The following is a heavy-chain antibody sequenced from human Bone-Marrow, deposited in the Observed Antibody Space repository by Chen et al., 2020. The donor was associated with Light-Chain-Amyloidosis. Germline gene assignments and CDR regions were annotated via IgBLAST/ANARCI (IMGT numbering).Heavy chain of an antibody. D-gene: IGHD1-26*01. CDR2: MNSAGSGT. Sequence: EVQLVESGGALVQPGGSLRLSCAAPGSTFSKYWMHWVRHAPGKGPVWVARMNSAGSGTSYADSVKGRFIISRDNAKNTLYLQMNSLRPEDTAVYYCAKAGSYRFDSWGQGTLVTVSS. V-gene: IGHV3-74*02. CDR3: AKAGSYRFDS. CDR1: GSTFSKYW. J-gene: IGHJ4*02.